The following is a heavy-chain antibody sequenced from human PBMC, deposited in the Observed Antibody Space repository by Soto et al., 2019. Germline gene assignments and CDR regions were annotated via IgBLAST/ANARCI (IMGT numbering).Heavy chain of an antibody. CDR3: ARESYGRIHPDAFDI. J-gene: IGHJ3*02. CDR2: ISSSGSTI. D-gene: IGHD5-18*01. CDR1: GFTFSDYY. Sequence: PGGSLRLSCAASGFTFSDYYMSWIRQAPGKGLEWVSYISSSGSTIYYADSVKGRFTISRDNAKNSLYLQMNSLRAEDTAVYYYARESYGRIHPDAFDIWGQGTMVTVSS. V-gene: IGHV3-11*01.